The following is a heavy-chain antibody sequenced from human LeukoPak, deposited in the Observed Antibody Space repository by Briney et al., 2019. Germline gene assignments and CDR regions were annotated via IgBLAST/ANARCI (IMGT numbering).Heavy chain of an antibody. J-gene: IGHJ3*02. V-gene: IGHV1-2*02. D-gene: IGHD6-13*01. CDR3: ARPQQQPTDAFDI. CDR1: GYTFTSYY. CDR2: INPSGGST. Sequence: GASVKVSCKASGYTFTSYYMHWVRQAPGQGLEWMGIINPSGGSTNYAQKFQGRVTMTRDTSISTAYMELSRLRSDDTAVYYCARPQQQPTDAFDIWGQGTMVTVSS.